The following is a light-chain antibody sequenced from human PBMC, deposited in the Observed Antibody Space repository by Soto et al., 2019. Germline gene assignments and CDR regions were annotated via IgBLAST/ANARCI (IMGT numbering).Light chain of an antibody. CDR3: QQTYSSPRT. J-gene: IGKJ1*01. CDR1: QSISTY. V-gene: IGKV1-39*01. Sequence: DIQMTQSPSSLSASVGDRVTITCRASQSISTYLNWYQQKPGKAPKFLIYDASTLQSGVPSRFSGSGSGTHFTLTITSLQPDDFATYYCQQTYSSPRTFGQGTKVDIK. CDR2: DAS.